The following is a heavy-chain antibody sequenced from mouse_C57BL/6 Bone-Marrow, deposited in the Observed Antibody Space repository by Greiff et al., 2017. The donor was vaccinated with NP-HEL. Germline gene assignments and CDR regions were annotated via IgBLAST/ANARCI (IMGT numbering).Heavy chain of an antibody. J-gene: IGHJ2*01. CDR1: GFTFSSYA. D-gene: IGHD2-4*01. V-gene: IGHV5-4*01. CDR2: ISDGGTYP. Sequence: EVQLVESGGGLVKPGGSLKLSCAASGFTFSSYAMSWVRQTPEKRLKWVATISDGGTYPYSPANVKSRFTISRTNAKNKLYLQMSHLKAEDTAMYYCARGPYDYDKVYYFDYWGQGTTLTVSS. CDR3: ARGPYDYDKVYYFDY.